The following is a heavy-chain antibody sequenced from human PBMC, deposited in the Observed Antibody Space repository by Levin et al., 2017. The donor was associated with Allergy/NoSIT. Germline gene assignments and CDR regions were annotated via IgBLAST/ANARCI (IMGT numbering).Heavy chain of an antibody. CDR1: GGSIRGSTYY. J-gene: IGHJ4*02. CDR2: IYYSGNT. V-gene: IGHV4-39*01. Sequence: SQTLSLTCTVSGGSIRGSTYYWGWIRQPPGKGLEWIGSIYYSGNTYYNPSLKSRVTIFVDTSKKQFSLKLSSVTATDTAVYDCARQGGGWYADNWGQGTLVTVSS. D-gene: IGHD6-19*01. CDR3: ARQGGGWYADN.